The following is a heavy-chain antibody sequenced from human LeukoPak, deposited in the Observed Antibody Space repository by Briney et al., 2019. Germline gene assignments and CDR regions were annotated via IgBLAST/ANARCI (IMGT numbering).Heavy chain of an antibody. Sequence: GGSLRLSCAASGFSFSNHWMTWVRQAPGKGLEWVANIKPDGSQQYYVDSMKGRFTISRDNSKNTLYLQMNSLRAEDTAVYYCAKWGRYYDSSGYYSRLYFDYWGQGTLVTVSS. CDR2: IKPDGSQQ. V-gene: IGHV3-7*03. CDR3: AKWGRYYDSSGYYSRLYFDY. CDR1: GFSFSNHW. D-gene: IGHD3-22*01. J-gene: IGHJ4*02.